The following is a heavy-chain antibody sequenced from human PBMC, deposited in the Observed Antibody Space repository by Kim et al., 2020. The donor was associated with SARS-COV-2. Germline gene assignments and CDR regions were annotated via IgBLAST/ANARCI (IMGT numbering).Heavy chain of an antibody. V-gene: IGHV1-3*01. CDR3: ARGGPFSGSGSPFDF. J-gene: IGHJ4*02. D-gene: IGHD3-10*01. Sequence: SAKFHGRLTITRDTSASATYLELNSLTSEDTAVYYCARGGPFSGSGSPFDFWGQGTLVTVSS.